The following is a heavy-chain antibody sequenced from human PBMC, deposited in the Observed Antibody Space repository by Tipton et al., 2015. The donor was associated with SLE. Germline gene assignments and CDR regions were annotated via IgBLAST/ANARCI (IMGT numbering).Heavy chain of an antibody. J-gene: IGHJ3*02. V-gene: IGHV4-34*01. CDR2: INHGGST. D-gene: IGHD3-16*02. CDR3: AQAHLWGSYRYASDI. Sequence: TLSLTCSVSGGSIRSYYWSWIRQTPGKGLEWIGEINHGGSTNYNPSLKSRVTISVDTSKNQFSLKLSSVTAADTAVYYCAQAHLWGSYRYASDIWGQGTMVTVSS. CDR1: GGSIRSYY.